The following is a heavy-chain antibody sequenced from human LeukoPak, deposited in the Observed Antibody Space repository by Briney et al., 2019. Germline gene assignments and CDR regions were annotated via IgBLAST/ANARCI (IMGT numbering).Heavy chain of an antibody. V-gene: IGHV3-15*01. J-gene: IGHJ4*02. CDR3: TTAPPYDSSGYPFDY. Sequence: GGSLRLSCAASGFTFSNAWMSWVRQAPGKGLEWVGRIKSKTDGGTTDYAAPVKGRFTISRDDSKNTLYQQMNSLKTEDTAVYYCTTAPPYDSSGYPFDYWGQGTLVTVSS. CDR1: GFTFSNAW. CDR2: IKSKTDGGTT. D-gene: IGHD3-22*01.